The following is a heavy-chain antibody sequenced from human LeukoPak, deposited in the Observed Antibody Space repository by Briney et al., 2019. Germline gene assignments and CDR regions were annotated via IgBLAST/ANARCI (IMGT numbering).Heavy chain of an antibody. Sequence: SETLSLTCTVSGYSISSGYYWGWIRQPPGKGLEWIGSIYHSGSTYYNPSLKSRVTISVDTSKNQFSLKLSSVTAADTAVYYCARSMVRGVIVFDYWGQGTLVTVSS. J-gene: IGHJ4*02. D-gene: IGHD3-10*01. V-gene: IGHV4-38-2*02. CDR3: ARSMVRGVIVFDY. CDR1: GYSISSGYY. CDR2: IYHSGST.